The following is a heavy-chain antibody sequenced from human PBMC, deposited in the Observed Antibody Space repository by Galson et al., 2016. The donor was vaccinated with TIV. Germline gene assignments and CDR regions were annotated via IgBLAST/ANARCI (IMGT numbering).Heavy chain of an antibody. J-gene: IGHJ4*02. CDR3: ARAPDYGGNFGGTGETHSYYFHY. D-gene: IGHD4-23*01. Sequence: SLRLSCAASGFTFSSFGMHWVRQAPGKGLEWVALIWYDGTNTYYADSVKGRFTISRDNSKNTLYVQINSLRAEDTAVYYCARAPDYGGNFGGTGETHSYYFHYWAREPWSPSPQ. V-gene: IGHV3-33*01. CDR2: IWYDGTNT. CDR1: GFTFSSFG.